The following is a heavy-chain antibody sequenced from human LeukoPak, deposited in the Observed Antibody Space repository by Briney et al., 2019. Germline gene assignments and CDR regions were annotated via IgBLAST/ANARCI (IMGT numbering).Heavy chain of an antibody. J-gene: IGHJ4*02. CDR1: GFTFSNYA. CDR2: ISGSGGST. V-gene: IGHV3-23*01. D-gene: IGHD3-3*01. Sequence: GGSLRLSCAASGFTFSNYAMSWVRQAPGKGLEWVLAISGSGGSTYYSDSVKGRFTISRDNSKNTLYLQTNSLRAEDTAVYYCAKDPGKFWSGHDYWGQGTLVTVSS. CDR3: AKDPGKFWSGHDY.